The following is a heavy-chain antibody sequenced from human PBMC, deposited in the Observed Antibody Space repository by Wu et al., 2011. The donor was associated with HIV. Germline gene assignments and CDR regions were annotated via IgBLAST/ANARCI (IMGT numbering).Heavy chain of an antibody. V-gene: IGHV5-51*01. CDR3: GRLFKGYSSDYLDY. J-gene: IGHJ4*02. CDR2: IYPPDSNT. CDR1: GYSFSTHW. D-gene: IGHD6-19*01. Sequence: VQLVQSGAEVKKPGESLKISCRGSGYSFSTHWIAWVRQMPGKGLEWMGIIYPPDSNTRYSPSFQGQVTISVDKSLSTAYLQWSSLKASDTAMYYCGRLFKGYSSDYLDYWGQGTLVTVSS.